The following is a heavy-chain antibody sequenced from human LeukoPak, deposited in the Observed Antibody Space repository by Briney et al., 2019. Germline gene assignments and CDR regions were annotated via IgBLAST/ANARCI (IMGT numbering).Heavy chain of an antibody. J-gene: IGHJ4*02. CDR3: ARDDRPSGHDFDY. D-gene: IGHD6-6*01. CDR2: IRSKADGGTT. V-gene: IGHV3-49*03. Sequence: GGSPRLSCTASGFTFRDYNINWFRQAPGRGLEWVGFIRSKADGGTTECAASVKGRFTISRDDSKNVAYLQINNLRAEDTALYYCARDDRPSGHDFDYWGQGTLVTVSS. CDR1: GFTFRDYN.